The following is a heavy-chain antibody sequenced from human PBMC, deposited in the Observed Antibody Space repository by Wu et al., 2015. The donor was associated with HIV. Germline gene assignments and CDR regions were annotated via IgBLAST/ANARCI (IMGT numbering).Heavy chain of an antibody. D-gene: IGHD6-19*01. Sequence: QVQLVQSGAEVKKPGASVKVSCRASGYSLSAYYIHWVRQAPGQGLEWMGWINPNSGGTNYAERIQDRVTMTRDTSISTVFMELSRLGFDDTAVYFCTRESVAVSGGGFDIWGQGTMVTVSS. V-gene: IGHV1-2*02. J-gene: IGHJ3*02. CDR3: TRESVAVSGGGFDI. CDR2: INPNSGGT. CDR1: GYSLSAYY.